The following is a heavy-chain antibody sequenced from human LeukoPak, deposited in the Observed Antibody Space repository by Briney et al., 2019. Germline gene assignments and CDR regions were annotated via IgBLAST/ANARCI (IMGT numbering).Heavy chain of an antibody. J-gene: IGHJ4*02. D-gene: IGHD2-2*01. CDR3: AKGPEDIVVVPAAIG. CDR2: ISGSGGST. Sequence: GGSLRLSCAASGFTFSSHAMSWVRQAPGKGLEWVSAISGSGGSTYYADSVKGRFTISRDNCKNTLYLQMNSLRAEDTAVYYCAKGPEDIVVVPAAIGWGQGTLVTVSS. CDR1: GFTFSSHA. V-gene: IGHV3-23*01.